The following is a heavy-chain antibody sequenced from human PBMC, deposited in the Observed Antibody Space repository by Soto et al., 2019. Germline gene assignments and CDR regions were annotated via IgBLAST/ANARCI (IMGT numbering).Heavy chain of an antibody. CDR1: GYTFTSYA. J-gene: IGHJ4*02. V-gene: IGHV1-3*01. CDR2: INAGNGNT. D-gene: IGHD2-21*02. Sequence: ASVKVSCKASGYTFTSYAMHWVRQAPGQRLEWMGWINAGNGNTKYSQKFQGRVTITRDTSASTAYMELSSLRSEDTAGYYCARAWVVVTASDYWGQGTLVTVSS. CDR3: ARAWVVVTASDY.